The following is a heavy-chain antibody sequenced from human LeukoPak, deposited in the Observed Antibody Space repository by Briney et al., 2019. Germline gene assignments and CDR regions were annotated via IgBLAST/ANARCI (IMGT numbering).Heavy chain of an antibody. Sequence: SETLSLTCTVSVGPISSSSDYWGSGRRPPGNGLEWIWRRYHSGSTADKPSLMSRLTISLYTSKHQFSLKVSSVTAADTAISYCTRESSSSPDSWGQGTLVTVSS. CDR2: RYHSGST. CDR1: VGPISSSSDY. D-gene: IGHD6-6*01. V-gene: IGHV4-39*01. CDR3: TRESSSSPDS. J-gene: IGHJ5*01.